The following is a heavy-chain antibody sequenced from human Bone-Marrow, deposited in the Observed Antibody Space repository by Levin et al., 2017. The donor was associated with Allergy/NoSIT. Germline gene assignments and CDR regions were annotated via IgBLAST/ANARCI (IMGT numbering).Heavy chain of an antibody. CDR3: VRASITATPYYFDY. CDR2: IRNKANSYTT. J-gene: IGHJ4*02. D-gene: IGHD1-20*01. V-gene: IGHV3-72*01. CDR1: GFTFSDHY. Sequence: GESLKISCGASGFTFSDHYMDWVRQAPGKGLEWVARIRNKANSYTTEYAASVKGRFTISRDDSRNSLYLQMHSLKTEDTAVYYCVRASITATPYYFDYWGQGTLVTVSS.